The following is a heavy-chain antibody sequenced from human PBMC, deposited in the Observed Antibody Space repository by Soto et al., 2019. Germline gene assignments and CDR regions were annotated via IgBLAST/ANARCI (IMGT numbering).Heavy chain of an antibody. D-gene: IGHD3-9*01. Sequence: EVQLVESGGGLVKPGGSLRLSCAASGFTFSTYSMIWVRQAPGKGLEWVSSITSSGDSIYYADSVKGRFTISRDNAKDSLYLHMDSLRVEDTAMYFCARERDYDISNGILDYWGQGTRVTVS. V-gene: IGHV3-21*02. CDR1: GFTFSTYS. CDR3: ARERDYDISNGILDY. CDR2: ITSSGDSI. J-gene: IGHJ4*02.